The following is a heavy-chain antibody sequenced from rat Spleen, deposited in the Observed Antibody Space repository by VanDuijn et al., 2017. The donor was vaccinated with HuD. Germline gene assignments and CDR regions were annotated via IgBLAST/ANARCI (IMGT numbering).Heavy chain of an antibody. J-gene: IGHJ3*01. CDR2: ISTSGART. CDR1: KFTFSNYY. D-gene: IGHD1-11*01. CDR3: ARHGGLRNWFAY. Sequence: EVQLVESGGGLVQPGRSLKLSCEASKFTFSNYYMAWVRQAPKKGLEWVATISTSGARTYYPDSVKGRFTISRDNAKSSLYLQMNSLKSEDTATYYCARHGGLRNWFAYWGQGTLVTVSS. V-gene: IGHV5-25*01.